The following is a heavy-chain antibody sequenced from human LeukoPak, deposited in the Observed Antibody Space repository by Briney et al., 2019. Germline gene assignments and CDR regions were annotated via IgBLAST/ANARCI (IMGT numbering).Heavy chain of an antibody. CDR3: ARETGVDNFWSGRQNLYYFCY. D-gene: IGHD3-3*01. CDR2: ISSDGNSK. J-gene: IGHJ4*02. CDR1: RFTFRSYS. V-gene: IGHV3-30*04. Sequence: GGSLRLSCAASRFTFRSYSMHWVRQAPGKGLEWVAVISSDGNSKNYADSVRGRFTISRDNSKNTLYLQLNILRDEDTAVYYCARETGVDNFWSGRQNLYYFCYWGQGTLVIVSS.